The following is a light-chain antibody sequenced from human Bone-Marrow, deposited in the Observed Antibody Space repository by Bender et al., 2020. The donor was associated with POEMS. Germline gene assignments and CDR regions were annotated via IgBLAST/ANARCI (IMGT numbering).Light chain of an antibody. Sequence: QSVLTQPPSASGTPGQSVIISCSGTDSNFGGNNVNWYQHLPGSAPRLVVYSNYQRPSGIPVRYSASNSGNTATLTISGTQAMDEADYYCQAWDSTTAFFGGGTRLTVL. CDR3: QAWDSTTAF. CDR1: DSNFGGNN. J-gene: IGLJ2*01. V-gene: IGLV1-44*01. CDR2: SNY.